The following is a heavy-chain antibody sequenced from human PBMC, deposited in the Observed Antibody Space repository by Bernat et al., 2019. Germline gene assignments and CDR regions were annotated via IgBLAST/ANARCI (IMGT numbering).Heavy chain of an antibody. CDR3: TRDLPIMGALYYYYYMDV. CDR2: IRSKAYVGTR. V-gene: IGHV3-49*05. D-gene: IGHD3-16*01. Sequence: EVQLVESGGGLVKPGRSLRLSCTGSGFTFGDYAMSWFRQAPGKGLEWVGVIRSKAYVGTREYAASVKGRFTISSDDSKSSAYLQMNSLKSDDTAVYYCTRDLPIMGALYYYYYMDVWGKGTTVTDSS. J-gene: IGHJ6*03. CDR1: GFTFGDYA.